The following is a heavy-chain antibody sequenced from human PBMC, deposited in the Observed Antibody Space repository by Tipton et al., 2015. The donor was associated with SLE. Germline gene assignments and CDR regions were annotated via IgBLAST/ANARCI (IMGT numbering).Heavy chain of an antibody. J-gene: IGHJ4*02. CDR3: ARGGGIAARPLSY. D-gene: IGHD6-6*01. CDR2: ISDSGST. V-gene: IGHV4-59*11. CDR1: GGSITSHY. Sequence: TLSLTCSVSGGSITSHYWSWVRQPPGKGLEWIGYISDSGSTNYNSSLKSRVTISVDTSKNQFSLKLSSVTAADTAVYYCARGGGIAARPLSYWGQGTLVTVSS.